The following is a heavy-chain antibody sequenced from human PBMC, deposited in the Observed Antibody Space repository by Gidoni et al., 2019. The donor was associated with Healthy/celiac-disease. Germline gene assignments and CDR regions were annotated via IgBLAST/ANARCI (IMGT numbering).Heavy chain of an antibody. CDR2: INHSGST. Sequence: VYGGSFSGYYWSWIRQPPGKGLEWIGEINHSGSTNYNPSLKSRVTISVDTSKNQFSLKLSSVTAADTAVYYCARGRRAVAGMGWDYWGQGTLVTVSS. J-gene: IGHJ4*02. V-gene: IGHV4-34*01. CDR3: ARGRRAVAGMGWDY. D-gene: IGHD6-19*01. CDR1: GGSFSGYY.